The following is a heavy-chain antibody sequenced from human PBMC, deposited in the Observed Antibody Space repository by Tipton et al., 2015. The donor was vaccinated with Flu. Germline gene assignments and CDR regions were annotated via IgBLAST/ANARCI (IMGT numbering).Heavy chain of an antibody. CDR2: IKTNAEGGVT. D-gene: IGHD5/OR15-5a*01. J-gene: IGHJ4*02. CDR1: GFTFSTVW. Sequence: SLRLSCVGSGFTFSTVWMNWVRQAPGKGLEWIGRIKTNAEGGVTEYAAAAKGRFIISKDDSKNMIFLQMTFLETGDTAGYYCDTRVVSTCDYWGQGTLVTVPS. CDR3: DTRVVSTCDY. V-gene: IGHV3-15*01.